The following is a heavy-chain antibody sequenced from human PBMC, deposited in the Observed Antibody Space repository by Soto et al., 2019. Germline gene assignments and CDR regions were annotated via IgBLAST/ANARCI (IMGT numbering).Heavy chain of an antibody. CDR1: VFTFTSYA. D-gene: IGHD1-26*01. V-gene: IGHV3-23*01. CDR3: AKRSPSGTYYFDY. J-gene: IGHJ4*02. CDR2: RTGDLL. Sequence: WWSLRLSCSASVFTFTSYAMTWVRQGPGKGLEWVSSRTGDLLYADSVKGRFTISRDNSRNTLYLQMNSLRTEDTAIYYCAKRSPSGTYYFDYWGQGTLVTVSS.